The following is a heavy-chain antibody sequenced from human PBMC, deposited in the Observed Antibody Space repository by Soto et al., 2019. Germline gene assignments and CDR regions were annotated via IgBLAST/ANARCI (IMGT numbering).Heavy chain of an antibody. V-gene: IGHV3-23*01. CDR3: TRERSGSYYFSEY. CDR1: GFTFSIYA. Sequence: GGSLRLSCAASGFTFSIYAMSWVRQAPGKGLEWVSAISGGGGTTYYADSVKGRFTISRDNSKNTLYLQMNSLRAEDTAVYYCTRERSGSYYFSEYWGQGTLVTVSS. J-gene: IGHJ4*02. CDR2: ISGGGGTT. D-gene: IGHD1-26*01.